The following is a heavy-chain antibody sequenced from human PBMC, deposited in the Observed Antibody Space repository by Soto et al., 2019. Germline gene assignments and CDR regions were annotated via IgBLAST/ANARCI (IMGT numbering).Heavy chain of an antibody. Sequence: QVQLVQSGAEMKKPGSSVKVSCQSSGGTFNTYAMDWVRQAPGQGPEWMGDISPMFGAANYAPKFQGRVIITVDESTGTSYMQLSSATSADPARYFCAREDHDHTAAFVYWGQGTLVTVSS. CDR3: AREDHDHTAAFVY. CDR1: GGTFNTYA. CDR2: ISPMFGAA. J-gene: IGHJ4*02. V-gene: IGHV1-69*19.